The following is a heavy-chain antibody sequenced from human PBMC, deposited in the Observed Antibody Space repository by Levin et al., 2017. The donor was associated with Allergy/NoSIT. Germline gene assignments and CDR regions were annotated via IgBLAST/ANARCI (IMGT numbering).Heavy chain of an antibody. Sequence: GGSLRLSCAASGFTFSSYSMNWVRQAPGKGLEWVSSISSSSSYIYYADSVKGRFTISRDNAKNSLYLQMNSLRAEDTAVYYCARESSTNTAMVSVDPWGQGTLVTVSS. CDR1: GFTFSSYS. J-gene: IGHJ5*02. CDR2: ISSSSSYI. V-gene: IGHV3-21*06. CDR3: ARESSTNTAMVSVDP. D-gene: IGHD5-18*01.